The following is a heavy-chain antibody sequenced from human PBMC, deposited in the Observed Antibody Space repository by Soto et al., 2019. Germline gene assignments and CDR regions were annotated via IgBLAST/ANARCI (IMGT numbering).Heavy chain of an antibody. D-gene: IGHD3-10*01. J-gene: IGHJ4*02. CDR3: AREVLWSRYFDS. CDR2: MSYAGTTK. V-gene: IGHV3-30-3*01. CDR1: GFIFSNYV. Sequence: QVQLVESGGGVVQPGRSLRLSCTASGFIFSNYVMYWVRQAPGKGLEWVAFMSYAGTTKSYADSVKGRFTISRDNSQNSLYLLINSLRAEDTGVYYCAREVLWSRYFDSWGQGSLVTVSS.